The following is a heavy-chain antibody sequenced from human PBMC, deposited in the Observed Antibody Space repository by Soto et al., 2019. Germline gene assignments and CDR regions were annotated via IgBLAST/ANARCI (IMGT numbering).Heavy chain of an antibody. CDR1: GGSISSYY. V-gene: IGHV4-4*07. J-gene: IGHJ4*02. CDR3: ARERGDQWDNVDTAMAKDFDY. D-gene: IGHD5-18*01. CDR2: IYTSGST. Sequence: PSETLSLTCTVSGGSISSYYWSWIRQPAGKGLEWIGRIYTSGSTNYNPSLKSRVTMSVDTSKNQFSLKLSSVTAADTAVYYCARERGDQWDNVDTAMAKDFDYWGQGTLVTVSS.